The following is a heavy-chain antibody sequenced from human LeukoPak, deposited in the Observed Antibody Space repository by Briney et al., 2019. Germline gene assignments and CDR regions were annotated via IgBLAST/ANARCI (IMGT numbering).Heavy chain of an antibody. D-gene: IGHD6-13*01. CDR1: GGSISGYY. Sequence: SETLSLTCTVSGGSISGYYWSWIRQPAGKGLEWIGRIYTSGSTTYNPSLKSRVTMSVDTSKNHFSLKLNSVTAADTAVYYCASSWLAAAFFDYWGQGTLVTVSS. V-gene: IGHV4-4*07. J-gene: IGHJ4*02. CDR3: ASSWLAAAFFDY. CDR2: IYTSGST.